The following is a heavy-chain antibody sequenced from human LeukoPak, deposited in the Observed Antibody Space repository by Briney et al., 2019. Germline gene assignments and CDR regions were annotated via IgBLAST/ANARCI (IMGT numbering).Heavy chain of an antibody. CDR2: IYYSGST. CDR1: GGSISSSSYY. J-gene: IGHJ4*02. Sequence: SPSETLSLTCTVSGGSISSSSYYWGWIRQPPGKGLEWIGSIYYSGSTYYNPSLKSRVTISVDTSKNQFSLKLSSVTAADTAVYYCARLGYSSGWYYFDYWGQGTPVTVSS. CDR3: ARLGYSSGWYYFDY. V-gene: IGHV4-39*01. D-gene: IGHD6-19*01.